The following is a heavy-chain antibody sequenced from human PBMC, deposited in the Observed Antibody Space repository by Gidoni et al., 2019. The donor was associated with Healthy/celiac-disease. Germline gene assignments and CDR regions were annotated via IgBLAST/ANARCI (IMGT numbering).Heavy chain of an antibody. CDR2: ISGSGGST. D-gene: IGHD3-3*01. CDR3: AKDLSGVVINMVSGY. CDR1: GFTFSSYA. J-gene: IGHJ4*02. Sequence: EVQLLESGGGLVQPGGSLRLSCADSGFTFSSYAMSWVRQAPGKGLEWVSAISGSGGSTYYADSVKGRFTISRDNSKNTLYLQMNSLRAEDTAVYYCAKDLSGVVINMVSGYWGQGTLVTVSS. V-gene: IGHV3-23*01.